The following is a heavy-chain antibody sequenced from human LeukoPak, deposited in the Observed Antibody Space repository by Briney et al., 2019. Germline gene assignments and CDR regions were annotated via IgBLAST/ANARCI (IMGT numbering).Heavy chain of an antibody. CDR1: GYTFTNYY. CDR3: TRDDYGGNPY. Sequence: ASVNVSCKASGYTFTNYYMHWVRQAPGQELEWMGMINPSGGRAGYAQKFQGRVTMTTDTSTSTVYMELSSLRYGDTAVYYCTRDDYGGNPYWGQGTLVTVSS. V-gene: IGHV1-46*01. CDR2: INPSGGRA. J-gene: IGHJ4*02. D-gene: IGHD4-17*01.